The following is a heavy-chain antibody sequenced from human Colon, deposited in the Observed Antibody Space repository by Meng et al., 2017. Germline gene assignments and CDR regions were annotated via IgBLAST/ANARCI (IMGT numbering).Heavy chain of an antibody. CDR2: ISSTGNTI. CDR3: ARPGGLWDYSDS. J-gene: IGHJ4*02. CDR1: GFNFSKYF. D-gene: IGHD3-16*01. V-gene: IGHV3-11*01. Sequence: QLVESGWGFVKPGGSLRLSCAASGFNFSKYFMSWIRQAPGKGLEWVSSISSTGNTIYYADSVKGRFTISRDNAKNSLYLQMNTLRAEDTAMYFCARPGGLWDYSDSWGQGALVTVSS.